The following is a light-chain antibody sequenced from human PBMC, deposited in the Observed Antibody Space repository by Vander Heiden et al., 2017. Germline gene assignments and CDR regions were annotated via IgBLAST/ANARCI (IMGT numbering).Light chain of an antibody. Sequence: TISCTGTSSDVGGYNYVSWYQQHPGKAPKLMIYDVSNRPSGVSNRFSGSKSGNTASLTISGLQAEDEADYYCSSYTSSSTEVFGTGTKLTVL. CDR1: SSDVGGYNY. V-gene: IGLV2-14*04. J-gene: IGLJ1*01. CDR3: SSYTSSSTEV. CDR2: DVS.